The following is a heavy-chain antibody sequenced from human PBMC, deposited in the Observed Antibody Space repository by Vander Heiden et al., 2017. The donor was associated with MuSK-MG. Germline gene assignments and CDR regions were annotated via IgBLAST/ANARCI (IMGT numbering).Heavy chain of an antibody. D-gene: IGHD3-22*01. CDR3: AREVYYYDSSGYDKPKYYFDY. CDR2: ISSSSSTI. Sequence: EVQLVESGGGLVQPGGSLRLSCAASGFTFSSYSMNWVRQAPGKGLEWVSYISSSSSTIYYADSVKGRFTISRDNAKNSLYLQMNSLRDEDTAVYYCAREVYYYDSSGYDKPKYYFDYWGQGTLVTVSS. V-gene: IGHV3-48*02. CDR1: GFTFSSYS. J-gene: IGHJ4*02.